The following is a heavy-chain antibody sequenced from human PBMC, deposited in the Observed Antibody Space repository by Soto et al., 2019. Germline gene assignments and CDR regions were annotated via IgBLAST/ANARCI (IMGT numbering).Heavy chain of an antibody. D-gene: IGHD2-21*02. J-gene: IGHJ6*02. CDR2: FIPMLGIA. CDR1: GDSFSRST. CDR3: ARGVVVTADYYGMDV. Sequence: SVKVSCKASGDSFSRSTFSWVRQAPGQGLEWMGRFIPMLGIANYAQTFQGRVTITADKSTSTAYMDLSSLRSEDTAVYYCARGVVVTADYYGMDVWGQGTTVTVSS. V-gene: IGHV1-69*02.